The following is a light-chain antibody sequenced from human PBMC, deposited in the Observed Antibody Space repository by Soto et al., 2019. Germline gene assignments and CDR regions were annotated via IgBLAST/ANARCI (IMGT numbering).Light chain of an antibody. CDR3: ATWDDSLNGYV. Sequence: QSVLTQPPSASGTPGQRVSISCSGSSSNIGSNYVYWYQQLPGTAPKLLISKNDQRPSGVPDRISGSKSGASASLDISGLRSEDEADYFCATWDDSLNGYVFGTGTKLTVL. J-gene: IGLJ1*01. CDR2: KND. CDR1: SSNIGSNY. V-gene: IGLV1-47*01.